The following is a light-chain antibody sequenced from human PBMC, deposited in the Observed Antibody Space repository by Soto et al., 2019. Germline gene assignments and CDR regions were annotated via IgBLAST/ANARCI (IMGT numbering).Light chain of an antibody. CDR2: GAS. V-gene: IGKV1-12*01. CDR1: QGISRS. J-gene: IGKJ3*01. Sequence: DLPMTQSPSSVSASVGDRVTITCRASQGISRSLAWYQQKPGKAPKVLISGASKFQSGVPSRFGGSGSATDLSLTISSLQPEDFPTYYCQQANRSPFTFGPGTKVVIK. CDR3: QQANRSPFT.